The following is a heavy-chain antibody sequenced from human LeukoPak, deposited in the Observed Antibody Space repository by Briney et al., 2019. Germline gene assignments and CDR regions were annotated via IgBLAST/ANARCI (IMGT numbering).Heavy chain of an antibody. Sequence: SGTLSLTCAVSGGSISSSNWWSWVRQPPGKGLEWIGEIYHSGSTNYNPSLKSRVTISVDKSKNQFSLKLSSVTAADTAVYYCARDLFLQGTYSRRAFDIWGQGTMVTVSS. D-gene: IGHD5-18*01. CDR3: ARDLFLQGTYSRRAFDI. J-gene: IGHJ3*02. V-gene: IGHV4-4*02. CDR1: GGSISSSNW. CDR2: IYHSGST.